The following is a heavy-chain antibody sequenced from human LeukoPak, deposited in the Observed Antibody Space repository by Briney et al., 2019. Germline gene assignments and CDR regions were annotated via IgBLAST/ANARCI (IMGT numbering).Heavy chain of an antibody. J-gene: IGHJ4*02. Sequence: PGGSLRLSCAASGFTFSSYEMNWVRQAPGKGLEWVSYISSSGSTIYYADSVKGRFTISRDNSKNTLYLQMNNLRAEDTAVYYCAKGGLIVVVTALGPYFDYWGQGTLVTVSS. CDR1: GFTFSSYE. CDR2: ISSSGSTI. D-gene: IGHD2-21*02. CDR3: AKGGLIVVVTALGPYFDY. V-gene: IGHV3-48*03.